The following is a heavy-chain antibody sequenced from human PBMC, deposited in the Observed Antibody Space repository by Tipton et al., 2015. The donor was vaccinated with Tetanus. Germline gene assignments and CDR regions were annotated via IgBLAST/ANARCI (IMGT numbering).Heavy chain of an antibody. Sequence: VKPSETLSLTCTVSGVSISGYYWSWIRQPAGKGLEWIGRVDRSGTTTYNPSLKGRVTMSLDTSKNQFPLKLTSVTAADTAMYYCARGSDIVVVPGVTRADWFDPWGQGTLVTVSS. D-gene: IGHD2-2*01. CDR3: ARGSDIVVVPGVTRADWFDP. J-gene: IGHJ5*02. V-gene: IGHV4-4*07. CDR2: VDRSGTT. CDR1: GVSISGYY.